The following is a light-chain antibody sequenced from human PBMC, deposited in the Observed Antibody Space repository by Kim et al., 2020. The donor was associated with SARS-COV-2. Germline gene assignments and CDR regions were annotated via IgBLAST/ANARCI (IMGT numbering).Light chain of an antibody. V-gene: IGLV2-14*03. CDR1: SSDSGISDY. Sequence: GQSITRSGNGTSSDSGISDYVSGSQQHPGKAPKRMMYDVSKRPSGVSDRVSGSKSGNTASLTISGLQAEDEADYYCASYTSTYTWVFGGGTQLTVL. CDR2: DVS. J-gene: IGLJ3*02. CDR3: ASYTSTYTWV.